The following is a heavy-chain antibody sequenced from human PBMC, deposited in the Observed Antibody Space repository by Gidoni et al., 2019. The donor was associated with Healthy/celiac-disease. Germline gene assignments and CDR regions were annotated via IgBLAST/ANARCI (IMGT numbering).Heavy chain of an antibody. CDR2: ITSSSRTI. Sequence: EVQLVESGGGLVQPGGSLRLSCAASGFIFSSYSMNWVRQAPGKGLEWVSYITSSSRTIYYADSVKGRFTISRDNAKNSLYLQMNSLRVEDTAVYYCARDSTTVVTWGQGTLVTVSS. CDR1: GFIFSSYS. D-gene: IGHD4-17*01. CDR3: ARDSTTVVT. V-gene: IGHV3-48*01. J-gene: IGHJ5*02.